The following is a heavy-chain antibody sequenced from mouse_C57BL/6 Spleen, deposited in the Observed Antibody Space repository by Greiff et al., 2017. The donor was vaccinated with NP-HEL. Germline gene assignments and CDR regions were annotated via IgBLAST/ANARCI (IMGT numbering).Heavy chain of an antibody. D-gene: IGHD1-1*01. Sequence: VQLQQSGPELVKPGASVKMSCKASGYTFTSYVMHWVKQKPGQGLEWIGYIYPYNDGTKYNEKFKGKATLTSDKSSSTAYMELSSLTSEDSAVYYCASSRTEWCFDVWGTGTTVTVSS. CDR1: GYTFTSYV. CDR2: IYPYNDGT. V-gene: IGHV1-14*01. CDR3: ASSRTEWCFDV. J-gene: IGHJ1*03.